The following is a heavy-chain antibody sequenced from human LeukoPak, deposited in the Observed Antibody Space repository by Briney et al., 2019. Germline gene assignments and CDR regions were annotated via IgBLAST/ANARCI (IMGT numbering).Heavy chain of an antibody. V-gene: IGHV3-74*01. CDR2: INRDGSRI. CDR1: GFTVSSYW. D-gene: IGHD2-21*01. J-gene: IGHJ4*02. Sequence: GGSLRLSCAASGFTVSSYWMHWVRQAPGKGLVWVSRINRDGSRIDHADSVRGRLTISRDNAKNTLYLQMNSLGVEDTAVYYCVRDFVGPDEYWGQGTQVTVSS. CDR3: VRDFVGPDEY.